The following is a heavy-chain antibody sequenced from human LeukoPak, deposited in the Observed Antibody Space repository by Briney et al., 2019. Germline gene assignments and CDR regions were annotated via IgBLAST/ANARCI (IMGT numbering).Heavy chain of an antibody. D-gene: IGHD6-13*01. V-gene: IGHV3-30-3*01. J-gene: IGHJ4*02. CDR2: VSYDGGSK. Sequence: GGSLRLSCAASGFAFSSYAMHWVRQGPGMGLEWVALVSYDGGSKYYADSVKGRITISRDNSKNTLHLQMNSLRTEDTAVYYCARVKGGIAAAGNYFDYWGQGTLVTVSS. CDR1: GFAFSSYA. CDR3: ARVKGGIAAAGNYFDY.